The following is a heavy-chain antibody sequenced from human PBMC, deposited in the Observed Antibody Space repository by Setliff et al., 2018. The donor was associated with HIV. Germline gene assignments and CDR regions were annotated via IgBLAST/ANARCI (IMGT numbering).Heavy chain of an antibody. V-gene: IGHV1-46*01. J-gene: IGHJ4*02. D-gene: IGHD3-10*01. CDR1: GYTFTSYY. Sequence: GASVKVSCKASGYTFTSYYMHWVRQAPGQGLEWMGIINPSGGSTNYAQKFQGRVTMTRDTSTSTVYMELSSLRSEDTAVYYCARQTYYYGSGRYFPPDYWGQGTLVTVSS. CDR2: INPSGGST. CDR3: ARQTYYYGSGRYFPPDY.